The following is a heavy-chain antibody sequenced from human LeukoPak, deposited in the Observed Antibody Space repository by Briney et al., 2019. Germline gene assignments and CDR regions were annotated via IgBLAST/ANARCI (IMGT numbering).Heavy chain of an antibody. CDR2: IYSGGST. CDR1: GFTFDDYA. Sequence: SGRSLRLSCAASGFTFDDYAMHWVRQAPGKGLEWVSVIYSGGSTYYADSVKGRFTISRDNSKNTLYLQMNSLRAEDTAVYYCARYGRYYGMDVWGQGTTVTVSS. V-gene: IGHV3-66*01. J-gene: IGHJ6*02. CDR3: ARYGRYYGMDV. D-gene: IGHD2-8*01.